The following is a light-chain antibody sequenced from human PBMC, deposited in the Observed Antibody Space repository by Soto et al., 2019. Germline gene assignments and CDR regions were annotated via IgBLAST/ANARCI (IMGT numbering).Light chain of an antibody. Sequence: DIQLTQSPSFLSASVGDRVTITCRASQGIGSYLAWYQQKPGKAPKLLIYAASTLQSGVPSRFSGSGSGTEFTLTISSLQPEDFATYYCQQLNSYLRTFGPGTKVDIK. J-gene: IGKJ3*01. CDR1: QGIGSY. CDR3: QQLNSYLRT. CDR2: AAS. V-gene: IGKV1-9*01.